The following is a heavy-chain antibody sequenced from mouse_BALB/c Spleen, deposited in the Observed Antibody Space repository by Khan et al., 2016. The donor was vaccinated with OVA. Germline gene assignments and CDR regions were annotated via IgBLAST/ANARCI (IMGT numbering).Heavy chain of an antibody. CDR2: IDPANGNT. J-gene: IGHJ3*01. D-gene: IGHD2-4*01. Sequence: VRLQQSGAELVKPGASVKLSCTASAFTIKDTYMHWVKQRPEQGLEWIGRIDPANGNTKYDPKFQGKATITADTSSNTAYLHLSSLTSEDIAVYYCAKTTMILGITYWGQGTLVTVSA. V-gene: IGHV14-3*02. CDR1: AFTIKDTY. CDR3: AKTTMILGITY.